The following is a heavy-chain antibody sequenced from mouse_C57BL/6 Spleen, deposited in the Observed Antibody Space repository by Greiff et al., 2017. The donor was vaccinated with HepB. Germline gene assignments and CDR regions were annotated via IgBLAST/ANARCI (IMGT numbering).Heavy chain of an antibody. Sequence: QVQLQQPGAELVMPGASVKLSCKASGYTFTSYWMHWVKQRPGQGLEWIGEIDPSDSYTNYNQKFKGKSTLTVDKSSSTAYMQLSSLTSEDSAVYYCARREPTGGAFAYWGQGTLVTVSA. V-gene: IGHV1-69*01. CDR3: ARREPTGGAFAY. CDR2: IDPSDSYT. J-gene: IGHJ3*01. D-gene: IGHD4-1*01. CDR1: GYTFTSYW.